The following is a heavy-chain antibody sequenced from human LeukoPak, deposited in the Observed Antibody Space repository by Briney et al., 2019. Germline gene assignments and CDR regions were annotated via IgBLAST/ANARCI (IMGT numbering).Heavy chain of an antibody. CDR3: ARAEAVAGSTFDY. Sequence: GGSLRLSCAASGFTFSTYWMSWVRQAPGKGLEWVAVIKQDGTEKYYVDSVKGRFTISRDNAKNSLYLQMNSLRAEDTAFYYCARAEAVAGSTFDYWGQGTLVTVSS. V-gene: IGHV3-7*01. CDR2: IKQDGTEK. J-gene: IGHJ4*02. CDR1: GFTFSTYW. D-gene: IGHD6-19*01.